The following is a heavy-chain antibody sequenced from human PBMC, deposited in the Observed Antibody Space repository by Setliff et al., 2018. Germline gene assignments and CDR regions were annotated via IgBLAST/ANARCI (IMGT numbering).Heavy chain of an antibody. J-gene: IGHJ4*02. CDR1: GGSISSSSYY. CDR2: IYYSGST. CDR3: ARVKIAILPAAIDY. D-gene: IGHD2-2*01. V-gene: IGHV4-39*07. Sequence: SETLSLTCTVSGGSISSSSYYWGWIRQPPGKGLEWIGSIYYSGSTYYNPSLKSRVTISVDTSKNQFSLKLSPVTAADTAVYYCARVKIAILPAAIDYWGQGTLGTVSS.